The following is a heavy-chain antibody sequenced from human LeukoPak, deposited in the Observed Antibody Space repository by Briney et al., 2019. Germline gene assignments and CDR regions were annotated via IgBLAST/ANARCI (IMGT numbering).Heavy chain of an antibody. CDR3: AKVWRAHGDFHAFDV. D-gene: IGHD4-17*01. V-gene: IGHV3-30*18. Sequence: GGSPRLSCVSSGFSFSNYAMSWVRQAPGKGLEWVAAVSYDGSRDYYADSVKGRFTISRDTSNNMLYLQMSSLRPEDTAMYYCAKVWRAHGDFHAFDVWGQGTMVAVSP. CDR2: VSYDGSRD. CDR1: GFSFSNYA. J-gene: IGHJ3*01.